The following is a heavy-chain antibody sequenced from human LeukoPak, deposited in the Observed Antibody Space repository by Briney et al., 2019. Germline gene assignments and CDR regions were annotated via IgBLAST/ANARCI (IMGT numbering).Heavy chain of an antibody. CDR3: ARGPRSSSDWPTLDY. Sequence: SETLSLTCTVSGGSINNYYWSWIRQPAGKGLEWIGRIYTRGSTNYNPSLKSRVTMSVDTSKNQFSLKLSSVTAADTAVYYCARGPRSSSDWPTLDYWGQGTLVTVSS. CDR1: GGSINNYY. V-gene: IGHV4-4*07. D-gene: IGHD3-9*01. CDR2: IYTRGST. J-gene: IGHJ4*02.